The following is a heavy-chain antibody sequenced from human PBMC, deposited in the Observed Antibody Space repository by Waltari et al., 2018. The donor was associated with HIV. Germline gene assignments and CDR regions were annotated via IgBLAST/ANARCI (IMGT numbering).Heavy chain of an antibody. Sequence: EVQLVESGGGLVQPGGSLKLSCAASGFSFSGSAMHWVRQASGKGVGGVGRIRGKPNSYATEYAESLKCRFTISRDDAKNTAYLQMNSLKTEDTAMYYCTKSVGDSARGWFDPWGQGTLVTVSS. J-gene: IGHJ5*02. CDR1: GFSFSGSA. CDR3: TKSVGDSARGWFDP. V-gene: IGHV3-73*01. D-gene: IGHD4-17*01. CDR2: IRGKPNSYAT.